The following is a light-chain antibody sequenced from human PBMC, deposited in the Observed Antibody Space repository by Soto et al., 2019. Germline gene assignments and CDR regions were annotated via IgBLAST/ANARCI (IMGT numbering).Light chain of an antibody. J-gene: IGLJ2*01. V-gene: IGLV4-60*02. CDR3: ETWDSNTVV. CDR2: LEGSGSY. CDR1: SGHSSYI. Sequence: QSVLTQSSSASASLGSSVKLTCTLSSGHSSYIIAWHQQQPGKAPRYLMKLEGSGSYNKGSGVPDRFSGSSSGADRYLTISNLPFEDEADYYCETWDSNTVVFGGGTQLTVL.